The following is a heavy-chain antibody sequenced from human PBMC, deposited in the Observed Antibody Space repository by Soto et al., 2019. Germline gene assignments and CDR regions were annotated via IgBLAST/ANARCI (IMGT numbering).Heavy chain of an antibody. J-gene: IGHJ4*02. CDR1: GFTFSSYA. V-gene: IGHV3-23*01. CDR2: ISGSGGST. D-gene: IGHD2-2*01. CDR3: AKVYCSSTSCYYRISYFDY. Sequence: GGSLRLSCAASGFTFSSYAMSWVRQAPGKGLEWVSAISGSGGSTYYADSVKGRFTISRDNSKNRLYLQMNSLRAEDTAVYYCAKVYCSSTSCYYRISYFDYWGQGTLVTVSS.